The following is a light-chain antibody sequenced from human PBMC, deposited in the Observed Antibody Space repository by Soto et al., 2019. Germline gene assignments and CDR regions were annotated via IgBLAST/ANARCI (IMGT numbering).Light chain of an antibody. V-gene: IGLV2-8*01. CDR2: EVS. CDR3: SSYAGSNIVV. CDR1: SSDVGGYNF. J-gene: IGLJ2*01. Sequence: QSVLTQPPSASGSPGQSVTISCTGTSSDVGGYNFVSWYQQHPGKAPKLMIYEVSERPSGVPDRFSGSKSGNTASLTVSGLQAEDEADYYCSSYAGSNIVVFGGGTMVTVL.